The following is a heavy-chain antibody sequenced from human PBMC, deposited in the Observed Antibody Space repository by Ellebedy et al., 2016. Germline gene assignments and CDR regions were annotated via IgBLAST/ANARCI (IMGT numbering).Heavy chain of an antibody. D-gene: IGHD2-2*02. CDR2: IYPGDSDT. CDR1: GYSFTSYW. Sequence: GESLKISXKGSGYSFTSYWIGWVRQMPGKGLEWMGIIYPGDSDTRYSPSFQGQVTISADKSISTAYLQWSSLKASDTAMYYCAVAGDIVVVPAAIQPEGWFNPWGQGTLVTVSS. V-gene: IGHV5-51*01. J-gene: IGHJ5*02. CDR3: AVAGDIVVVPAAIQPEGWFNP.